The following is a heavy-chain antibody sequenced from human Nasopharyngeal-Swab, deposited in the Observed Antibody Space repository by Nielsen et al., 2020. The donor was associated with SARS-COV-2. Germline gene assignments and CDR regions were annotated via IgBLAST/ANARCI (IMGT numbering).Heavy chain of an antibody. V-gene: IGHV1-2*02. D-gene: IGHD3-10*01. CDR2: LNPNSGGT. J-gene: IGHJ3*02. Sequence: ASVKVSCKASGYSFTGYYLHWVRQAPGQGPEWVGSLNPNSGGTNYAQKFQGRVTLTLDTSINTAYMDLTSLRSDDTAVYYCAREICYGSGSYYVDDALDIWGQGTMVTVSS. CDR3: AREICYGSGSYYVDDALDI. CDR1: GYSFTGYY.